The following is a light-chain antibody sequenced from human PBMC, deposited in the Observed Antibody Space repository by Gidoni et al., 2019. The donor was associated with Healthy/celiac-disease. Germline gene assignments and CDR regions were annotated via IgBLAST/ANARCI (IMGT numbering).Light chain of an antibody. CDR1: HSVSSY. CDR3: HPRSKT. V-gene: IGKV3-11*01. J-gene: IGKJ1*01. CDR2: DAS. Sequence: EIVLTQSPATLSVSPGERATRSCRASHSVSSYLAWYQQKHVQAPRLFIYDASTSATGIPARFSGSWSGTDFTLTIRSLEPDDFAVYYCHPRSKTFGQGPKVEIK.